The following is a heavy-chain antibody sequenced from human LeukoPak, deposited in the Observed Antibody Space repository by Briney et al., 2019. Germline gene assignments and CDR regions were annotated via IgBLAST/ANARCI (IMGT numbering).Heavy chain of an antibody. Sequence: GGSLRLSCTASGFTFGDYAISWVRPAPGKGREWVGFIRSKAYGGPTEYAASVTGRFTISRDESKSIAYLQMNSLKTEDTAVYYCTHCTNGVCYTGFDYWGQGTLVTVSS. V-gene: IGHV3-49*04. CDR1: GFTFGDYA. J-gene: IGHJ4*02. CDR3: THCTNGVCYTGFDY. CDR2: IRSKAYGGPT. D-gene: IGHD2-8*01.